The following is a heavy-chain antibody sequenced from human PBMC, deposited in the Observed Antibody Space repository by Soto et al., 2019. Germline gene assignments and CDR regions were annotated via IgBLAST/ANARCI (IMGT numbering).Heavy chain of an antibody. CDR2: ISSSGSTI. D-gene: IGHD3-22*01. Sequence: GGSLRLSCAASGFTFSNYYMSWIRQAPGKGLEWVSYISSSGSTIYYADSVKGRFTISRDNAKNSLYLQMNSLRAEDTAVYYCARSNYYDSSGYYYSYYYYGMDVWGQGTTVTVSS. CDR3: ARSNYYDSSGYYYSYYYYGMDV. J-gene: IGHJ6*02. V-gene: IGHV3-11*01. CDR1: GFTFSNYY.